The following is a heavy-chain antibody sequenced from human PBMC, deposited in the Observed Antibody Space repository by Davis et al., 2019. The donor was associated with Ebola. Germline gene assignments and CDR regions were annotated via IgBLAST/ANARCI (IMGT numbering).Heavy chain of an antibody. D-gene: IGHD3-22*01. CDR1: GGSFSGYY. V-gene: IGHV4-34*01. Sequence: GSLRLSCAVYGGSFSGYYWSWIRQPPGKGLEWIGEINHSGSTNYNPSLKSRVTISVDTSKNQFSLKLRSVTAADTAVYYCARDRSYDSSGYYDYWGQGTLVTVSS. CDR2: INHSGST. CDR3: ARDRSYDSSGYYDY. J-gene: IGHJ4*02.